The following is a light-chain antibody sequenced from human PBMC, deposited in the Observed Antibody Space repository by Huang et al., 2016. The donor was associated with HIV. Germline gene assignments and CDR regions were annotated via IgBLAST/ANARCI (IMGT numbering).Light chain of an antibody. CDR2: GAS. CDR3: QQYNNWPRT. CDR1: QYVNSN. Sequence: ERVMTQSPDTLSVSPGERATLYCRASQYVNSNLAWYQQKPGQAPRLLVYGASTRVIDIPARFSGSGSGTEFTLTISSLQSEDSAVYYCQQYNNWPRTFGQGTKLEIK. V-gene: IGKV3-15*01. J-gene: IGKJ2*01.